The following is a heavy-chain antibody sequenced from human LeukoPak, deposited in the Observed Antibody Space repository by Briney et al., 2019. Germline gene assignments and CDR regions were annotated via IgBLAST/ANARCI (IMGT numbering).Heavy chain of an antibody. CDR1: GFTFSSYA. D-gene: IGHD6-6*01. CDR3: AAPGGSSSSPWFDP. CDR2: ISGSGGST. J-gene: IGHJ5*02. Sequence: GASLRLSCAASGFTFSSYAMSWVRQAPGKGLEWVSAISGSGGSTYYADSVKGRFTISRDNPKNTLYLQMNSLRAEDTAVYYCAAPGGSSSSPWFDPWGQGTLVTVSS. V-gene: IGHV3-23*01.